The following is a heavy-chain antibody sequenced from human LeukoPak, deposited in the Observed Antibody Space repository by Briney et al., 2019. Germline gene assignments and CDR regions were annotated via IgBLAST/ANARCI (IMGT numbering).Heavy chain of an antibody. CDR1: GGSISVGTYY. CDR2: IYYSGST. Sequence: SETLSLTCTVSGGSISVGTYYWSWIRQPPGKGLEWIGYIYYSGSTYYHPSLKSRVSISVDTSKNQFSLKLSSVPAADTAVYYCARDRDGYNLDAFDIWGQGTMVTVSS. D-gene: IGHD5-24*01. CDR3: ARDRDGYNLDAFDI. V-gene: IGHV4-30-4*08. J-gene: IGHJ3*02.